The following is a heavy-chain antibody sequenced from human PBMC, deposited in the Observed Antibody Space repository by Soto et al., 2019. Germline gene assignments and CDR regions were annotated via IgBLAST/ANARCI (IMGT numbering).Heavy chain of an antibody. Sequence: EVQLLESGGGLVQPGGSLRLSCVGSGFTFTSYDMTWVRQAPGKGLEWVSSFSFYGRRDNTYYADSVKGRFTISRDNSRNTVYLQMDNLRVEDTAVYYCAKSLYIDNGVPNDHWGQGTLVTVSS. CDR1: GFTFTSYD. CDR2: FSFYGRRDNT. D-gene: IGHD1-1*01. V-gene: IGHV3-23*01. J-gene: IGHJ4*02. CDR3: AKSLYIDNGVPNDH.